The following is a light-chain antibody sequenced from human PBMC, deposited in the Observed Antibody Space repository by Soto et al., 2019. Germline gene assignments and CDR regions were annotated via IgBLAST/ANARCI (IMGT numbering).Light chain of an antibody. CDR2: EVS. V-gene: IGLV2-8*01. J-gene: IGLJ2*01. Sequence: QSALTQPPSASGSPGQSVTISCTGTSSDVGGYNYVSWYQQHPGKAPKLMIYEVSQRPSGVPDRFSGSKSGNTASLTVSGLQAEDEADYYSSSYAGSNNYVVFGGGTKVTVL. CDR3: SSYAGSNNYVV. CDR1: SSDVGGYNY.